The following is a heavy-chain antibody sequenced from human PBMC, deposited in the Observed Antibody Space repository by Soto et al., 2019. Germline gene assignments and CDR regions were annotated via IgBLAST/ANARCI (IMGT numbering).Heavy chain of an antibody. CDR2: IIPIFGTA. D-gene: IGHD2-8*01. CDR1: GGTFSSYA. J-gene: IGHJ5*02. CDR3: AREGNGVWNNWFDP. V-gene: IGHV1-69*06. Sequence: QVQLVQSGAEVKKPGSSVKVSCKASGGTFSSYAISWVRQAPGQGLEWMGGIIPIFGTANYAQKFQGRVTITADKSTSTDYMELSSLRSEDTAVYYCAREGNGVWNNWFDPWGQGTLVTVSS.